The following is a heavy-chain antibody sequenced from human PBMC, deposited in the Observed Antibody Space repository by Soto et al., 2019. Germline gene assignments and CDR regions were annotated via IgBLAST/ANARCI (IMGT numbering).Heavy chain of an antibody. CDR1: GFTFSSYG. J-gene: IGHJ5*02. CDR3: AKDIAVAGTSDWFDP. V-gene: IGHV3-30*18. CDR2: ISYDGSNK. D-gene: IGHD6-19*01. Sequence: QVQLVESGGGVVQPGRSLRLSCAASGFTFSSYGMHWVRQAPGKGLEWVAVISYDGSNKYYADSVKGRFTISRDNSKNTLYLQMNSLRAEDTAVYYCAKDIAVAGTSDWFDPWGQGTLVTVSS.